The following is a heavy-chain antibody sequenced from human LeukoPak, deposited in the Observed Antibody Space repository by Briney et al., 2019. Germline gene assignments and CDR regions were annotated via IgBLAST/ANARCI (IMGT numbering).Heavy chain of an antibody. CDR1: GYTFTSYD. D-gene: IGHD3-10*01. CDR3: ARALRYYYGSGSYYRSVGY. J-gene: IGHJ4*02. Sequence: GASVKVSCKASGYTFTSYDINWVRQATGQGLEWMGWMNPNSGNTGYAQKFQSRVTMTRNTSISTAYMELSSLRSEDTAVYYCARALRYYYGSGSYYRSVGYWGQGTLVTVSS. CDR2: MNPNSGNT. V-gene: IGHV1-8*01.